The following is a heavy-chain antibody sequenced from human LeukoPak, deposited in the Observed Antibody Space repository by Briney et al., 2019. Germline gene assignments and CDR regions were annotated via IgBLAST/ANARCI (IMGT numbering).Heavy chain of an antibody. CDR3: ARHLRGSGSYFDY. CDR1: EYSFTSYW. V-gene: IGHV5-10-1*01. J-gene: IGHJ4*02. D-gene: IGHD3-10*01. Sequence: GESLKISCKGSEYSFTSYWISWVRQMPGKGLEWMGRIDPSDSYTNYSPSFQGHVTISVDKSISTAFLQWSSLKASDTAMYYCARHLRGSGSYFDYWGQGPLVTVSS. CDR2: IDPSDSYT.